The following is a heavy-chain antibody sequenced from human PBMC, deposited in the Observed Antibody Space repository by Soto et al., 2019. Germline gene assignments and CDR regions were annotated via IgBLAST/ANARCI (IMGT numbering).Heavy chain of an antibody. Sequence: DVQLLESRGDLVQPGGALRLSCAASEFTFSVFALTWVRQAPGKGLEWISDISATGTSTYYADSVRGRFTISRDNAKNTLYLQMNNLGIEDSAIYFCARAGLPVTGPKCRYFDLSGRGTLVTVSS. CDR2: ISATGTST. D-gene: IGHD6-19*01. CDR1: EFTFSVFA. J-gene: IGHJ2*01. CDR3: ARAGLPVTGPKCRYFDL. V-gene: IGHV3-23*01.